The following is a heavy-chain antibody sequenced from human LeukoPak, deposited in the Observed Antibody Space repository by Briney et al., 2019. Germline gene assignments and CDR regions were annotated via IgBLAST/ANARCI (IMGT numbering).Heavy chain of an antibody. V-gene: IGHV1-18*01. CDR2: ISAYNGNT. CDR3: ARGHSYGYRDAFDI. CDR1: GYTFTSHG. J-gene: IGHJ3*02. D-gene: IGHD5-18*01. Sequence: GASVKVSCKASGYTFTSHGLSWARQAPGQGLEWMGWISAYNGNTNYAQKLQGRVTMTTDTSTSTAYMELRSLRSDDTAVYYCARGHSYGYRDAFDIWGQGTMVTVSS.